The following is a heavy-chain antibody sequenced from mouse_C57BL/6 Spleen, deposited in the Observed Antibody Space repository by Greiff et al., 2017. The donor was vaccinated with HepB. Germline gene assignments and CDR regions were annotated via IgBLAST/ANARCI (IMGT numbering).Heavy chain of an antibody. Sequence: QVQLQQPGTELVQPGASVKLSCKASGYTFTSYWMHWVKQRPGQGLEWIGNINPSNGGTSYNEKFKSKATMTVDKASSTTYMQLSSLTSGDSAFYYYERQGSSLYYAMDYWGQGTSVTVSS. J-gene: IGHJ4*01. V-gene: IGHV1-53*01. D-gene: IGHD1-1*01. CDR3: ERQGSSLYYAMDY. CDR1: GYTFTSYW. CDR2: INPSNGGT.